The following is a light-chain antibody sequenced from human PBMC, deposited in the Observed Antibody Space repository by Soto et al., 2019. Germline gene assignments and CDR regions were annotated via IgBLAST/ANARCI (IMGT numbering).Light chain of an antibody. Sequence: IPMTQDPATLSGSVGDRVTITCRASQSIGTWLAWYQHRPGKAPSLLIYDASTLRSGVPSRFSGSGSGTEFTLTISSLQADDFATYYCPQSDTYPLTFGQGTRLEI. J-gene: IGKJ5*01. CDR3: PQSDTYPLT. V-gene: IGKV1-5*01. CDR2: DAS. CDR1: QSIGTW.